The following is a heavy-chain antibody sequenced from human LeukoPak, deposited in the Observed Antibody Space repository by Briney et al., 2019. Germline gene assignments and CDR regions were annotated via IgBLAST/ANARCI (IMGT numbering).Heavy chain of an antibody. D-gene: IGHD4-23*01. CDR2: IDRDGSRI. V-gene: IGHV3-74*01. CDR3: VRGNDYGGPHY. CDR1: GFTFSSYW. Sequence: GGSLRLSCAVSGFTFSSYWMHWVRQAPGKGLVWVSRIDRDGSRINYADSVKGRFSISRDNGKNTLFLQMNSLRAEDAAVYYCVRGNDYGGPHYWGQGTLVTVPS. J-gene: IGHJ4*02.